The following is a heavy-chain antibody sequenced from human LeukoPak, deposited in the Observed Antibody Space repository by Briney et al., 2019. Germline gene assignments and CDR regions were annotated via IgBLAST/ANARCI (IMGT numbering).Heavy chain of an antibody. CDR1: GGTFSSYA. V-gene: IGHV1-2*02. CDR3: ARDRGAVAGKRGYFDY. Sequence: GASVKVSCKASGGTFSSYAISWVRQAPGQGLEWMGWINPNSGGTNYAQKFQGRVTMTRDTSISTAYMELSRLRSDDTAVYYCARDRGAVAGKRGYFDYWGQGTLVTVSS. CDR2: INPNSGGT. D-gene: IGHD6-19*01. J-gene: IGHJ4*02.